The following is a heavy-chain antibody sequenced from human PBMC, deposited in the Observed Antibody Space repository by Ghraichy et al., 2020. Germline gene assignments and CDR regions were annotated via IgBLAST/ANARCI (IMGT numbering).Heavy chain of an antibody. V-gene: IGHV4-34*01. Sequence: SETLSLTCAVYGGSFSGYYWSWIRQPPGKGLEWIGEINHSGSTNYNPSLKSRVTISVDTSKNQFSLKLSSVTAADTAVYYCARGILAARPEENYFDYWGQGTLVTVSS. D-gene: IGHD6-6*01. CDR1: GGSFSGYY. CDR3: ARGILAARPEENYFDY. CDR2: INHSGST. J-gene: IGHJ4*02.